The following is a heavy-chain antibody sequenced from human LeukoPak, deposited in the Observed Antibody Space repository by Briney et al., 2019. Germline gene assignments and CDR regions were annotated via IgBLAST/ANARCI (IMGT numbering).Heavy chain of an antibody. D-gene: IGHD1-14*01. CDR1: GYTLTELS. CDR2: FDPEDGET. V-gene: IGHV1-24*01. CDR3: ATGYMAFAPYYFDY. Sequence: RASVKVSCKVSGYTLTELSMHWVRQAPGKGLEWMGGFDPEDGETIYAQKFQGRVTMTEDTSTDTAYMELSSLRSEDTAVYYCATGYMAFAPYYFDYWGQGTLVTVFS. J-gene: IGHJ4*02.